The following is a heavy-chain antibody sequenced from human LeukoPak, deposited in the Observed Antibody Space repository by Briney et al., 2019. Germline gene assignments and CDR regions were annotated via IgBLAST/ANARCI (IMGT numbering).Heavy chain of an antibody. J-gene: IGHJ4*02. CDR2: ISSSSSTI. Sequence: GGSLRLSCAASGFTFSSYSMNWVRQAPGKGLEWVSYISSSSSTIYYADSVKGRFTISRDNAKNSLYLQMNSLRAEDTAVYYCARDLDYYGSGSYSDYWGQGTLVTVSS. V-gene: IGHV3-48*04. CDR1: GFTFSSYS. D-gene: IGHD3-10*01. CDR3: ARDLDYYGSGSYSDY.